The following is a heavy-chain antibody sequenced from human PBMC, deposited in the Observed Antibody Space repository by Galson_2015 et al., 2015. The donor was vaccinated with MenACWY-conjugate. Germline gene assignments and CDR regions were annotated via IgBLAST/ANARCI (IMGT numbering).Heavy chain of an antibody. D-gene: IGHD3-3*01. CDR3: ARGGVTILGVVLYCIDV. Sequence: SLRLSCAASGVTFSAYYMSWVRHTPGKGLEWVSYISSNNRDTNYAESVRGLFTISRDSAKNLLYLQMKRLRAEDTAVYYCARGGVTILGVVLYCIDVWVQGTLVIVSS. CDR2: ISSNNRDT. CDR1: GVTFSAYY. V-gene: IGHV3-11*06. J-gene: IGHJ4*02.